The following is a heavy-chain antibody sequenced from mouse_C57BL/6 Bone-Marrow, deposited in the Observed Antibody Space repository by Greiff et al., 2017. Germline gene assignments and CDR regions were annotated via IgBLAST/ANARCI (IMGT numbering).Heavy chain of an antibody. V-gene: IGHV1-80*01. D-gene: IGHD3-2*02. CDR2: IYPGDGDT. Sequence: VQLQQSGAELVKPGASVKISCKASGYAFSSYWMNWVKQRPGKGLEWIGQIYPGDGDTNYNGKFKGKATLTADKSSSTAYMQLSSLTSEDSAVYFCARRGNSSGHFAYWGQGTLVTVSA. CDR1: GYAFSSYW. CDR3: ARRGNSSGHFAY. J-gene: IGHJ3*01.